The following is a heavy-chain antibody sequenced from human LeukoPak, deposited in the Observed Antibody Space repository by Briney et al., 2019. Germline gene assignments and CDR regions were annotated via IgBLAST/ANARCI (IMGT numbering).Heavy chain of an antibody. Sequence: SETLSLTCTVSGGSVSSGSYYWSWIRQPPGKGLEWIGYIYYSGSTNYNPSLKSRVTISVDTSKNQFSLKLSSVTAADTAVYYCARVDDSSGYYFWDAFDIWGQGTMVTVSS. CDR1: GGSVSSGSYY. J-gene: IGHJ3*02. D-gene: IGHD3-22*01. CDR3: ARVDDSSGYYFWDAFDI. CDR2: IYYSGST. V-gene: IGHV4-61*01.